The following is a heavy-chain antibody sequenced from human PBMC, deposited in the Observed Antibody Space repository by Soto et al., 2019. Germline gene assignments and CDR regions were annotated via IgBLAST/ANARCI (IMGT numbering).Heavy chain of an antibody. CDR3: AKGDDLGPKTGYAFDP. J-gene: IGHJ5*02. CDR2: TNFRSKWYN. D-gene: IGHD5-12*01. Sequence: SQTLSLTCAISGDSVSSNTASWNWIRQSPSRGLEWLGRTNFRSKWYNDYAVSVKSRIIINPDTSNNQFSLQLNSVTPEDTAVYFCAKGDDLGPKTGYAFDPWGQGIMVTVSS. V-gene: IGHV6-1*01. CDR1: GDSVSSNTAS.